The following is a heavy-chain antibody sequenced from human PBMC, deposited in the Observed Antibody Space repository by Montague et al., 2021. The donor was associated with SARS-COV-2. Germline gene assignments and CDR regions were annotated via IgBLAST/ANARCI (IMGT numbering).Heavy chain of an antibody. J-gene: IGHJ5*02. V-gene: IGHV4-61*02. Sequence: TLSLTSTLSIGSISSGSCNWSWIRQPAGKGLEWIGRIYTSGSTEYXRSLKSRVTISVDTSKNQFSLKLSSVTAADTAVYYCARDGYSSGWNGLHWFDPWGQGTLVAVSS. CDR1: IGSISSGSCN. CDR2: IYTSGST. D-gene: IGHD6-25*01. CDR3: ARDGYSSGWNGLHWFDP.